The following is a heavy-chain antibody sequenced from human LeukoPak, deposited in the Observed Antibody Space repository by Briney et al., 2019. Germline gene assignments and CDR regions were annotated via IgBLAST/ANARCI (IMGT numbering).Heavy chain of an antibody. Sequence: GGTLRLSCAASGFTFSSYGLSWVRQAPGKGLEWVSAISGSGGNTYYADSVKGRFTISRDNSKNTLYLQMNSVRAEDTALYYCAKDGDSSSLFYYYYYMDVWGKGTTVTISS. CDR1: GFTFSSYG. CDR3: AKDGDSSSLFYYYYYMDV. D-gene: IGHD6-13*01. J-gene: IGHJ6*03. V-gene: IGHV3-23*01. CDR2: ISGSGGNT.